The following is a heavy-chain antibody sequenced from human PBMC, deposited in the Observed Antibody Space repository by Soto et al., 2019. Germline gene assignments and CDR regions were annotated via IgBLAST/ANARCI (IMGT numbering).Heavy chain of an antibody. Sequence: EVQLLESGGGLLPPGGSLRLSCAASGFTFSNYAMNWVRQAPGKGLEWVSTILSGGSPFYADSVKGRFTISRDNSDNTLFLQMNSLRAEDTAVYYCATSPGRAATNWGQGTLVTVSS. V-gene: IGHV3-23*01. CDR2: ILSGGSP. D-gene: IGHD6-25*01. J-gene: IGHJ4*02. CDR3: ATSPGRAATN. CDR1: GFTFSNYA.